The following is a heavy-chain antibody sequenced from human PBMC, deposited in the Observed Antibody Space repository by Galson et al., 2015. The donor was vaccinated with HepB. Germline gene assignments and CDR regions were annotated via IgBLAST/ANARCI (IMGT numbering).Heavy chain of an antibody. CDR3: ARRAFYCSGGSCYSSAGYGMDV. Sequence: SVTVSCKAFGGTFSNYAISWVRQAPGQGLEWMGRIIPILGIANYAQKFQGRVTITADKSTSTAYMELSSLRSEDTAVYYCARRAFYCSGGSCYSSAGYGMDVWGQGTTVTVSS. J-gene: IGHJ6*02. CDR1: GGTFSNYA. D-gene: IGHD2-15*01. V-gene: IGHV1-69*04. CDR2: IIPILGIA.